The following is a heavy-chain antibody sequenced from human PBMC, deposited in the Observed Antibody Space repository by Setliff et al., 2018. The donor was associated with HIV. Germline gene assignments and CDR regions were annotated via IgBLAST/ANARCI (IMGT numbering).Heavy chain of an antibody. CDR2: ISAYNGNT. CDR1: GYTFTSYD. V-gene: IGHV1-18*01. CDR3: ARSSAGSGWLLHHFDY. Sequence: GASVKVSCKASGYTFTSYDISWVRQAPGQGLEWMGWISAYNGNTDYVQKFQGRVIMTTDTATSTAYMELRSLRSDDTAVYFCARSSAGSGWLLHHFDYWGQGTLVTVSS. D-gene: IGHD6-19*01. J-gene: IGHJ4*02.